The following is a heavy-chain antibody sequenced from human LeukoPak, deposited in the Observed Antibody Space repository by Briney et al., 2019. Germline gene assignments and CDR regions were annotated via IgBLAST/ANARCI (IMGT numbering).Heavy chain of an antibody. CDR1: GFTFSSYA. V-gene: IGHV3-23*01. D-gene: IGHD6-19*01. CDR2: IRGSCSST. Sequence: GGSLRLSCAASGFTFSSYAMSWGREAPGKGLEWVSAIRGSCSSTYYPHSVKCRFTISSDNSKNPLYLQMNSLRAEDTAVYYCANTGYSSGWYPGYWGQGTLVTVSS. J-gene: IGHJ4*02. CDR3: ANTGYSSGWYPGY.